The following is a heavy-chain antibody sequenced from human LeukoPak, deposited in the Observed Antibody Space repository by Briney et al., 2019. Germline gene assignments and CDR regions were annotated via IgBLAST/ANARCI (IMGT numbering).Heavy chain of an antibody. V-gene: IGHV4-34*01. J-gene: IGHJ5*02. CDR3: ARSEALAGTFDP. D-gene: IGHD6-19*01. CDR1: GGSFSGYY. CDR2: INHSGST. Sequence: SETLSLTCAVYGGSFSGYYWSWIRQPPGKGLEWIGEINHSGSTNYNPSLKSRVTISVDTSKNQFSLKLSSVTAADTAVYYCARSEALAGTFDPWGQGTLVTVSS.